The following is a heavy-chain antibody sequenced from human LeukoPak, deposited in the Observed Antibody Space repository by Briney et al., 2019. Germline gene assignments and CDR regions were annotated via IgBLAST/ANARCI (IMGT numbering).Heavy chain of an antibody. CDR2: ISSSGSTI. V-gene: IGHV3-11*04. CDR1: GFTFSDYY. D-gene: IGHD2-2*01. CDR3: ARAPTVLVGYCSSSSCQADY. Sequence: GGSLRLSCAASGFTFSDYYMSWIRQAPGKGLEWVSYISSSGSTIYYADSVRGRFTISRDNAENSLYLQMHSLRVEDTAVYYCARAPTVLVGYCSSSSCQADYWGQGTLVTVSS. J-gene: IGHJ4*02.